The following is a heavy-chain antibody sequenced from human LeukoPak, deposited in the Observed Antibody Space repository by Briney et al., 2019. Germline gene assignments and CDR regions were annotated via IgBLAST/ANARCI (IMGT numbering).Heavy chain of an antibody. CDR2: INHSGSI. J-gene: IGHJ4*02. V-gene: IGHV4-34*01. CDR3: AMVVWGSYFDY. D-gene: IGHD3-16*01. Sequence: SETLSLTCAVYGGSFSAYYWSVLRQPPGKGLEWLGEINHSGSINYNPSLKSRVTTSVDTSKNQFSLKLSSVTAADTAVYYCAMVVWGSYFDYWGQGTLVTVSS. CDR1: GGSFSAYY.